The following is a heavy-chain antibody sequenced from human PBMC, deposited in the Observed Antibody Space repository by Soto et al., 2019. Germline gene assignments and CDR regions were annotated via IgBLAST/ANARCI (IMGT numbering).Heavy chain of an antibody. V-gene: IGHV5-51*01. CDR3: ARQGYYYGSGSSYYYYYYMDV. CDR1: GYSFTSYW. D-gene: IGHD3-10*01. CDR2: IYPGDSDT. J-gene: IGHJ6*03. Sequence: GESLKISCKGSGYSFTSYWIGWVRQMPGKGLEWMGIIYPGDSDTRYSPSFQGQVTISADKSISTAYLQWSSLKASDTAMYYCARQGYYYGSGSSYYYYYYMDVWRKGTTVTVSS.